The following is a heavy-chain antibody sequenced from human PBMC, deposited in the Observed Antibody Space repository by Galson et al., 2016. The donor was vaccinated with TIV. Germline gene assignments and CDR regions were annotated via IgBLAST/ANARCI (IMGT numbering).Heavy chain of an antibody. CDR3: ARDPPIVIVPAAIGGFDP. V-gene: IGHV3-7*01. D-gene: IGHD2-2*02. Sequence: SLRLSCAAAGFTFNRSWMSWVRQAPGKGLEWVANIKQDGSATYYLDSVKGRFTISRDNAKNSLYLQMDSLRVEDTAVHYCARDPPIVIVPAAIGGFDPWGQGTLVTVSS. CDR2: IKQDGSAT. J-gene: IGHJ5*02. CDR1: GFTFNRSW.